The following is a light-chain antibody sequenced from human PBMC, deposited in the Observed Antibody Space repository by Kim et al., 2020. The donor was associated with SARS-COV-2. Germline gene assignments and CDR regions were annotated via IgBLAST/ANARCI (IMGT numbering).Light chain of an antibody. CDR1: QGIANY. CDR2: AAS. CDR3: LQYKSYPLS. J-gene: IGKJ4*01. V-gene: IGKV1-17*03. Sequence: DIQMTQSPSAMSASVGDRVTITCRASQGIANYLAWSQQKPGKVPKRLIYAASSLQSGVPSRFSGGESGTEFTLTISSLQPVDFATYFSLQYKSYPLSFGGGTKVDIK.